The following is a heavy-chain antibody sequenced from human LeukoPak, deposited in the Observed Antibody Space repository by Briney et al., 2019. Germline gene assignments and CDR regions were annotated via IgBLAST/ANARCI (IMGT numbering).Heavy chain of an antibody. CDR2: IYPSGGTT. Sequence: ASVKVSCKASGYTFTSYYMHWVRQAPGQGLEWMGIIYPSGGTTTYAQRFQGRVTMTRDTSTSTVHMELSSLRSEDTAVYYCARDPCSGGSCYNWFDPWGQGTLVTVSS. CDR1: GYTFTSYY. V-gene: IGHV1-46*01. J-gene: IGHJ5*02. CDR3: ARDPCSGGSCYNWFDP. D-gene: IGHD2-15*01.